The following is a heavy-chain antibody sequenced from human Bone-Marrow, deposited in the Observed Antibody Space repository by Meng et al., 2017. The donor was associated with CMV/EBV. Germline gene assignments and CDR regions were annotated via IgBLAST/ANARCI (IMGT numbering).Heavy chain of an antibody. CDR1: GLTFSSYE. CDR2: ISSSGNTI. CDR3: ARALELYFSYYGLDV. Sequence: GGFRRLXXAASGLTFSSYEMNWVRQAPGKGLEWVSYISSSGNTIYSADSVKGRFTIYRDNAKNSLYLQLSSLRAEDTAVYYCARALELYFSYYGLDVWGQGTTVTVSS. V-gene: IGHV3-48*03. J-gene: IGHJ6*02. D-gene: IGHD1-1*01.